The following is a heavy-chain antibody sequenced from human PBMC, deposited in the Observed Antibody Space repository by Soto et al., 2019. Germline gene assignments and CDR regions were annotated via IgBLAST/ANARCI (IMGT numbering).Heavy chain of an antibody. J-gene: IGHJ5*02. Sequence: EVQLLESGGGLVQPGGSLRLSCAASTFTFSTYAMSWVRQAPGKGLEWVSSINDGGDDTYYADSEKGRFTISRDNSKNTLYLQMNSLRAEDTAVYYCAKGGISVIRGVIRVSWFDPWGQGTLVTVSS. V-gene: IGHV3-23*01. CDR3: AKGGISVIRGVIRVSWFDP. CDR2: INDGGDDT. CDR1: TFTFSTYA. D-gene: IGHD3-10*01.